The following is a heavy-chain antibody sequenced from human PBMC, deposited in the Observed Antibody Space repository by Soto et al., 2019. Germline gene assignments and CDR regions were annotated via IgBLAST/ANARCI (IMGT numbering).Heavy chain of an antibody. D-gene: IGHD3-22*01. V-gene: IGHV1-2*02. CDR1: GYTFTGYY. CDR3: ARDRSYDSSGYYPYYFDY. J-gene: IGHJ4*02. CDR2: INPNSGGT. Sequence: ASVKVCCKASGYTFTGYYMHWVRQAPGQGLEWMGWINPNSGGTNYAQKFQGRVTMTRDTSISTAYMELSRLRSDDTAVYYCARDRSYDSSGYYPYYFDYWGQGTLVTVSS.